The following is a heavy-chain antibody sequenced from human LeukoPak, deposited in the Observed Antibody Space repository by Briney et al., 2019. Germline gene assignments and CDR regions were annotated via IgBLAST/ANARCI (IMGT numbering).Heavy chain of an antibody. Sequence: ASVKVSCKASGYTFTSYDINWVRQATGQGLEWMGWMNPNSGNTGYAQKFQGRVTMTRNTSISTAYMELSSLRSEDTAVYYCARSAESITMVRGVIPDVWGQGTTVTVSS. CDR2: MNPNSGNT. D-gene: IGHD3-10*01. J-gene: IGHJ6*02. CDR3: ARSAESITMVRGVIPDV. CDR1: GYTFTSYD. V-gene: IGHV1-8*01.